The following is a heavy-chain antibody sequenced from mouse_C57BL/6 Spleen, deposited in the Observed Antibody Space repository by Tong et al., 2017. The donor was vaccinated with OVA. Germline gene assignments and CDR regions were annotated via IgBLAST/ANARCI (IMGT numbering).Heavy chain of an antibody. CDR3: ARYGWPFDY. Sequence: VQLQESGSVLVRPGASVKLSCKASGYTFTSSWMHWAKQRPGQGLEWIGEIHPNSGNTNYNEKFKGKATLTVDTSSSTAYVDLSSLTSEDSAVYYCARYGWPFDYWGKGTTLTVSS. J-gene: IGHJ2*01. CDR1: GYTFTSSW. CDR2: IHPNSGNT. V-gene: IGHV1S130*01. D-gene: IGHD1-1*01.